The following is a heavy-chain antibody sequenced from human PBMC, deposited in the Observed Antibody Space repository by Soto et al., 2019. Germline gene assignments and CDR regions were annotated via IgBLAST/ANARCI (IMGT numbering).Heavy chain of an antibody. J-gene: IGHJ4*02. V-gene: IGHV1-69*13. D-gene: IGHD3-22*01. Sequence: SVKVSCKASGGTFSSYAISWVRQAPGQGLEWMGGIIPIFGTANYAQKFQGRVTITSDESSSTAYMELSSLRSEDMAVYYCARVGSDDSSGYYFDYWGQGTLVTVSS. CDR2: IIPIFGTA. CDR1: GGTFSSYA. CDR3: ARVGSDDSSGYYFDY.